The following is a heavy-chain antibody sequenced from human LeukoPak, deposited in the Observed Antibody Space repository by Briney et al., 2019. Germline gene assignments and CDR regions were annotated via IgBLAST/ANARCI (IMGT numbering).Heavy chain of an antibody. V-gene: IGHV4-59*01. CDR2: IYYSGST. Sequence: SETLSLTCTVSGGSISSYYWSWIRQPPGKGLEWIGYIYYSGSTNYNPSLKSRVTISVDTSKNQFSLKLSSVTAADTAVYYCARESPEGAGFDYWGQGTLVTDSS. CDR1: GGSISSYY. CDR3: ARESPEGAGFDY. J-gene: IGHJ4*02. D-gene: IGHD6-19*01.